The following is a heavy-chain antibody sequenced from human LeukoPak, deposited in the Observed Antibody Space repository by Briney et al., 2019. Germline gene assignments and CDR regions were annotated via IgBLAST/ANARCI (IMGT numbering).Heavy chain of an antibody. CDR2: IYHSGST. V-gene: IGHV4-38-2*02. CDR1: GYSISSGYY. Sequence: SETLSLTCTVSGYSISSGYYWGWIRQPPGKGLEWIGSIYHSGSTYYNLSLKSRVTISVDTSKNQFSLKLSSVTAADTAVYYCALVGATKYAFDIWGQGTMVTVSS. D-gene: IGHD1-26*01. CDR3: ALVGATKYAFDI. J-gene: IGHJ3*02.